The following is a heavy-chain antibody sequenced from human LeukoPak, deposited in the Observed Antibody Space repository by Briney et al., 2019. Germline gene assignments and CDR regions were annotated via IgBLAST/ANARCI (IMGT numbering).Heavy chain of an antibody. J-gene: IGHJ4*02. V-gene: IGHV3-53*01. Sequence: ETLSLTCTVSGGSISSSNYYWGWIRQPPGKGLEWVSVIYSGGSTYYADSVKGRFTISRDNSKNTLYLQMNSLRAEDTAVYYCARVWFGEFAYFDYWGQGTLVTVSS. D-gene: IGHD3-10*01. CDR2: IYSGGST. CDR3: ARVWFGEFAYFDY. CDR1: GGSISSSNYY.